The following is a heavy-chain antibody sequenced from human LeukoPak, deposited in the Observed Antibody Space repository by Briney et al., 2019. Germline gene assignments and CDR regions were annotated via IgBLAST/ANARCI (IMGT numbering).Heavy chain of an antibody. Sequence: SSETLSLTCAVYGGSFSGYYWSWIRQPPGKGLEWIGEINHSGSTNYNPSLKSRVTISVDTSKNQFSLKLSSVTAADTAVYYCARGRVGATYYYYYGMDVWGQGTTVTVSS. CDR1: GGSFSGYY. D-gene: IGHD1-26*01. J-gene: IGHJ6*02. V-gene: IGHV4-34*01. CDR2: INHSGST. CDR3: ARGRVGATYYYYYGMDV.